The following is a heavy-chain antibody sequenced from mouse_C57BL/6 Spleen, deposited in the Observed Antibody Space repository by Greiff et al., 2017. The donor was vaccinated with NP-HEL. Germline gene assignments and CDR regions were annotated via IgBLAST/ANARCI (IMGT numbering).Heavy chain of an antibody. CDR1: GYSFTDYN. V-gene: IGHV1-39*01. Sequence: EVQLQQSGPELVKPGASVKISCKASGYSFTDYNMNWVKQSNGKGLEWIGEINPNYGTTSYNQKFKGRATLPVDNSSSTAYMQLNSLTSEDSAVCYSARSPTCYGNPPGFAYWGQGTLVTVSA. CDR2: INPNYGTT. CDR3: ARSPTCYGNPPGFAY. J-gene: IGHJ3*01. D-gene: IGHD2-10*01.